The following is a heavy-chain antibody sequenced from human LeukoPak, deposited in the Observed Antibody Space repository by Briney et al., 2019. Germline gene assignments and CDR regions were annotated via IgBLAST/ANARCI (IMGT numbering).Heavy chain of an antibody. D-gene: IGHD6-13*01. CDR1: GGSISSGGYS. Sequence: PSETLSLTCAVSGGSISSGGYSWSWIRQPPGKGLEWIGYIYHSGSTYYNPSLKSRVTISVDRSKNQFSLKLSFVTAADTAVYYCARLSSSWYPGMDVWGQGTTVTVSS. J-gene: IGHJ6*02. CDR2: IYHSGST. V-gene: IGHV4-30-2*01. CDR3: ARLSSSWYPGMDV.